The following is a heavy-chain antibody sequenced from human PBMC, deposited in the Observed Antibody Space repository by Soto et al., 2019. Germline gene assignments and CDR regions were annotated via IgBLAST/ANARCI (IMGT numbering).Heavy chain of an antibody. CDR2: IYYSGST. CDR3: ARRNFMITFGGVIVIEADYFDY. D-gene: IGHD3-16*02. CDR1: GGSISSGGYY. J-gene: IGHJ4*02. Sequence: SETLSLTCTVSGGSISSGGYYWSWIRQHPGKGLEWIGYIYYSGSTYYNPSLKSRVTISVDTSKNQFSLKLSSVTAADTAVYYCARRNFMITFGGVIVIEADYFDYWGQGTLVTVSS. V-gene: IGHV4-31*03.